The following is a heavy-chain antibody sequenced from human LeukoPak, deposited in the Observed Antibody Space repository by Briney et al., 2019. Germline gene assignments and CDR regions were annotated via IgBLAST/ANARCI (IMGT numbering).Heavy chain of an antibody. D-gene: IGHD3-22*01. Sequence: GGSLRLSCAASGFTFSSYWMHWVRQAPGKGLVWVSRINSDGSSTNYADSVRGRFTISRDNAKNTLYLQMNSLRAEDTAVYYCAVARGIYDSSGPLTWGFDPWGQGTLVTVSS. CDR1: GFTFSSYW. CDR3: AVARGIYDSSGPLTWGFDP. CDR2: INSDGSST. V-gene: IGHV3-74*01. J-gene: IGHJ5*02.